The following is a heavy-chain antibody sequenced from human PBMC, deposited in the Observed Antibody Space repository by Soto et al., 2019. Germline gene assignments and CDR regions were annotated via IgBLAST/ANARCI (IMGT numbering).Heavy chain of an antibody. V-gene: IGHV3-9*01. J-gene: IGHJ5*02. D-gene: IGHD3-22*01. Sequence: EVQLVESGGGLVQPGRPLRLSCAAFGFTFEDYAMHWIRQTPGKGLEWVAGINWNSGSIGYADSVKGRFTISRDNANNSLYLQMDSLRTEDTALYFCAKGRGALAVVSNWFDPWGQGTLVTVSS. CDR3: AKGRGALAVVSNWFDP. CDR2: INWNSGSI. CDR1: GFTFEDYA.